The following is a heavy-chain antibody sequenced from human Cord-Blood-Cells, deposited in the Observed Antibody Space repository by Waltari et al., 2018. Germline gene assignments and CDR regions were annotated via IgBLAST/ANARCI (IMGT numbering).Heavy chain of an antibody. Sequence: QVQLQQWGAGLLKPSETLSLTCAVYGGSFSGYYWSWIRQPPGKGLEWIGEINHSGSTNYNPSLKSRVTISVDTSKNQFSLKLSSVTAADTAVYYCARVRGAAAGLDYWGQGTLVTVSS. CDR1: GGSFSGYY. CDR2: INHSGST. V-gene: IGHV4-34*01. J-gene: IGHJ4*02. D-gene: IGHD6-13*01. CDR3: ARVRGAAAGLDY.